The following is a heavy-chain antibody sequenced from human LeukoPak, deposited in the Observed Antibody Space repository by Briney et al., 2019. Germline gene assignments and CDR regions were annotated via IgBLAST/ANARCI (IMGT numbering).Heavy chain of an antibody. V-gene: IGHV4-34*01. D-gene: IGHD5-18*01. J-gene: IGHJ4*02. Sequence: SETLSLTCAVYGGSFSGYYWSWVRQPPGKGLEWIGEINHSGSTNYNPSLTSRGTISVHTSKNQFSLKLSSVTAADTAVYYCARAGSYGYDYWGQGTLVTVSS. CDR2: INHSGST. CDR3: ARAGSYGYDY. CDR1: GGSFSGYY.